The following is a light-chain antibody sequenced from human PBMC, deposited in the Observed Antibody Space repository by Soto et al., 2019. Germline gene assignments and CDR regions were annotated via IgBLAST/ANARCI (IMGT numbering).Light chain of an antibody. CDR3: SSYTSSSTLYV. Sequence: QSALTQPASVSGSPGQSITISCTGISSDVGGYKYVSWYQQHPGKAPKLMIYDVSNRPSGVSNRFSGSTSGNTASLTISGLQAEDEADYYCSSYTSSSTLYVFGTGTKLTVL. V-gene: IGLV2-14*01. CDR2: DVS. CDR1: SSDVGGYKY. J-gene: IGLJ1*01.